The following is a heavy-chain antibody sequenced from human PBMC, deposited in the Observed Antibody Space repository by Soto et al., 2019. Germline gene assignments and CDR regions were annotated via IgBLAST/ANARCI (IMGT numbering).Heavy chain of an antibody. Sequence: SETLSLTCTVSGDSFSNYYCNWVRKSAGKGLEWIGRIYPTGSTTYNPSLKSRLTMSVDTSKNQFSLRLTSMAAADTAVYYCATGRSEVVPGAMDTWGQGTLVTVSS. CDR2: IYPTGST. D-gene: IGHD2-2*01. CDR3: ATGRSEVVPGAMDT. J-gene: IGHJ5*02. V-gene: IGHV4-4*07. CDR1: GDSFSNYY.